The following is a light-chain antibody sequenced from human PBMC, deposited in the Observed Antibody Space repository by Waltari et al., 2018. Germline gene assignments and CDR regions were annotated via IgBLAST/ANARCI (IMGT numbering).Light chain of an antibody. J-gene: IGLJ1*01. Sequence: SYELTQPPSVSVSPGQTATIPCSGDNLGNKCACWYQQKAGQSPVLVIYQDTKRPSGIPERFSGSNSGNTVTLTISGTQAMDEADYYCQAWDSSTEVFGTGTKLTVL. CDR3: QAWDSSTEV. CDR1: NLGNKC. V-gene: IGLV3-1*01. CDR2: QDT.